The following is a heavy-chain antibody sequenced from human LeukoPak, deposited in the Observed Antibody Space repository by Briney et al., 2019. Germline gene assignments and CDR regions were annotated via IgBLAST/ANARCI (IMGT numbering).Heavy chain of an antibody. J-gene: IGHJ6*03. CDR3: ATNPAAAAQSYYYYYYMDV. D-gene: IGHD6-13*01. Sequence: GGSLRLSCAASGFTFDDYGMSWVRQAPGKGLEWVSLISGDGGSTYYADSVKGRFTISRDNSKNSLYLQMNSLRTEDTALYYCATNPAAAAQSYYYYYYMDVWGKGTTVTVSS. CDR1: GFTFDDYG. CDR2: ISGDGGST. V-gene: IGHV3-43*02.